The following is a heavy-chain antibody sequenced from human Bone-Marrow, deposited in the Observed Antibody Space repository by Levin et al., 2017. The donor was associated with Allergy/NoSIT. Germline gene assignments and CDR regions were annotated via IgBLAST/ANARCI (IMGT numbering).Heavy chain of an antibody. CDR1: GLTISDYY. CDR3: ARMGAGSFYDFDY. Sequence: GGSLRLSCAASGLTISDYYMSWIRQAPGKGLEWVSYISSSSSYTNYADSVKGRFTISRDNAKNSLYLQMNSLRAEDTAVYYCARMGAGSFYDFDYWGQGTLVTVSS. D-gene: IGHD2-2*01. V-gene: IGHV3-11*06. CDR2: ISSSSSYT. J-gene: IGHJ4*02.